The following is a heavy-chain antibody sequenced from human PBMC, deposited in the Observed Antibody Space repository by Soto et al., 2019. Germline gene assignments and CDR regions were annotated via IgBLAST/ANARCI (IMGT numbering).Heavy chain of an antibody. CDR2: IWYDGSNK. D-gene: IGHD6-19*01. V-gene: IGHV3-33*01. Sequence: HPGGSLRLSCAASGFTFSSYGMHCVRQAPGKGLEWVAVIWYDGSNKYYADSVKGRFTISRDNSKNTLYLQMNSLRAEDTTVYYCERDHGSGWSAHYWGQGTLVTVPS. CDR1: GFTFSSYG. CDR3: ERDHGSGWSAHY. J-gene: IGHJ4*02.